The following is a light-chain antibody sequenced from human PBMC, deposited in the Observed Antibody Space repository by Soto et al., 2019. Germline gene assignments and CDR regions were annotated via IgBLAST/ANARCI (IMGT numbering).Light chain of an antibody. V-gene: IGKV1-27*01. CDR1: QGISNH. CDR3: QKYNSAPLGA. Sequence: DIEITQSPSSLSASVGDRVTITCRASQGISNHLAWYQQKPGKAPKPLIYAGSTLQSGVPSRFSGSGYGTDFTLTISRLQPEDFATYYCQKYNSAPLGAFGQGTKVDIK. CDR2: AGS. J-gene: IGKJ1*01.